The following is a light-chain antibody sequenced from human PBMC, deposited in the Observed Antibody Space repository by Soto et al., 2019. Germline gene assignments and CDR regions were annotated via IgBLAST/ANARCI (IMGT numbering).Light chain of an antibody. CDR3: QQGDSFPIA. CDR2: AAS. J-gene: IGKJ5*01. V-gene: IGKV1-12*01. Sequence: DIQMTQSPSSVSASVGDTVTITCRASQGISNWLAWYQQKPGKAPNLLIYAASLLQSGVPSRFSSSRSGTDFTLTISSLQPEDFATYYCQQGDSFPIAFGQGTRLEIK. CDR1: QGISNW.